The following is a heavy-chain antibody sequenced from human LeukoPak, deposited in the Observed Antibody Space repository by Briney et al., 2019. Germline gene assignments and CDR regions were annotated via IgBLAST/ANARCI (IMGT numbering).Heavy chain of an antibody. CDR1: GFTFNNYG. J-gene: IGHJ4*02. V-gene: IGHV3-23*01. D-gene: IGHD3-22*01. CDR2: ISYGGETI. CDR3: ARKAARTSGYDY. Sequence: GGSLRLSCAVSGFTFNNYGMSWFRQAPGMGLEWVSAISYGGETIYYADSVKGRFTISRDYSKNTLHLQMNSVRAEDTAVYYCARKAARTSGYDYWGQGILVTVSS.